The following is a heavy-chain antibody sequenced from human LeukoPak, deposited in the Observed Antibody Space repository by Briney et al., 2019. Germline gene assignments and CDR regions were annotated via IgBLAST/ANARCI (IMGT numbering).Heavy chain of an antibody. J-gene: IGHJ1*01. V-gene: IGHV4-59*12. CDR1: GGSISSYY. D-gene: IGHD6-19*01. Sequence: PSETLSLTCTVSGGSISSYYWSWIRQPPGKGLEWIGYIYHSGSTYYNPSLKSRVTISVDRSKNQFSLKLSSVTAADTAVYYCARVYSSGSRAFQHWGQGTLVTVSS. CDR3: ARVYSSGSRAFQH. CDR2: IYHSGST.